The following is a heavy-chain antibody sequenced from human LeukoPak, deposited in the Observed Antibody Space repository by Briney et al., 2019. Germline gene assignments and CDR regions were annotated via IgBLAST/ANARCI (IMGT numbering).Heavy chain of an antibody. J-gene: IGHJ4*02. CDR2: INPNSGGT. D-gene: IGHD3-22*01. CDR1: GYTFSGYY. Sequence: GASVKVSCKASGYTFSGYYMNWVRQAPGQGLEWMEWINPNSGGTNSAVKFQGRVTMTRDTSISTAYMELSRLRFDDTAVYYCASGSSYDSSGRGFDYWGQGTLVTVSS. CDR3: ASGSSYDSSGRGFDY. V-gene: IGHV1-2*02.